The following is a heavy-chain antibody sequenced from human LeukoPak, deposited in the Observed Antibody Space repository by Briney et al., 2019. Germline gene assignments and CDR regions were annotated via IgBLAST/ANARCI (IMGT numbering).Heavy chain of an antibody. CDR3: ARRYPAYPSRIVVVPAAYFDY. CDR2: IYTSGST. CDR1: GGSISSGSYY. J-gene: IGHJ4*02. D-gene: IGHD2-2*01. Sequence: PSETLSLTCTVSGGSISSGSYYWSWIRQPAGKGLEWIGRIYTSGSTNYNPSLKSRVTISVDTSKNQFSLKLSSVTAADTAVYYCARRYPAYPSRIVVVPAAYFDYWGQGTLVTVSS. V-gene: IGHV4-61*02.